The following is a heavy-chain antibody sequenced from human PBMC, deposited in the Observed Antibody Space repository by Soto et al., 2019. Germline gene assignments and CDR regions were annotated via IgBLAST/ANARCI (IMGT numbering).Heavy chain of an antibody. CDR2: ITAFNGNT. Sequence: ASVKVSCKASGYTFTDYGISWVRQAPGQGLQWMGWITAFNGNTKYAQQFQGRVTMTTDTSTSTAYMELRSLESDDTAVYYCARISHIYFWSGYYYFFDDWGQGTLVTVSS. D-gene: IGHD3-3*01. J-gene: IGHJ4*02. CDR3: ARISHIYFWSGYYYFFDD. V-gene: IGHV1-18*01. CDR1: GYTFTDYG.